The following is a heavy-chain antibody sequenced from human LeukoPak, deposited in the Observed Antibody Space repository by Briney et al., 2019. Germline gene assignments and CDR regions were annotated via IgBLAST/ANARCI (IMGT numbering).Heavy chain of an antibody. D-gene: IGHD5-18*01. CDR3: ARLHTAMVVDAFDI. CDR1: GFTFSSFW. J-gene: IGHJ3*02. CDR2: IKQDGSER. Sequence: GGSLRLSCAASGFTFSSFWMNWVRQAPGKGLEWVANIKQDGSERYYVDSVRGRFTISRDNAKKSLYLEMNSLRAEDTAVYYCARLHTAMVVDAFDIWGQGIMVTVSS. V-gene: IGHV3-7*01.